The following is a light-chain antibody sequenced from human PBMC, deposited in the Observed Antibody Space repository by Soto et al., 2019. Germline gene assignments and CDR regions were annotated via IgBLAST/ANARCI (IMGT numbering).Light chain of an antibody. CDR1: SSNIGSNT. J-gene: IGLJ3*02. V-gene: IGLV1-44*01. CDR3: SAWDDSLNGWV. Sequence: QSVLTQPPSASGTPGQRVTISGSGSSSNIGSNTVNWYQQVPGTAPKPLIYSNNQRPSGVPDRFSGSKSGTSASLAISGLQSEDEAEYYCSAWDDSLNGWVFGGGTKLTVL. CDR2: SNN.